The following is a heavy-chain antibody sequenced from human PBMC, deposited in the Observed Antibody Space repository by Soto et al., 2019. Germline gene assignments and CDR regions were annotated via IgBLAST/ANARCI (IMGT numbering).Heavy chain of an antibody. J-gene: IGHJ3*02. CDR1: GGSISSGGYY. Sequence: QVQLQESGPGLVKPSQTLSLTCTVSGGSISSGGYYWSWIRQHPGKGLEWIGYIYYSGSTYYNPYHKSRVTISVETSNNQFSLKLSPVPAEDTAVYYCARVISDSSGYYYAFDIWGQGTMVPVSS. CDR3: ARVISDSSGYYYAFDI. V-gene: IGHV4-31*03. D-gene: IGHD3-22*01. CDR2: IYYSGST.